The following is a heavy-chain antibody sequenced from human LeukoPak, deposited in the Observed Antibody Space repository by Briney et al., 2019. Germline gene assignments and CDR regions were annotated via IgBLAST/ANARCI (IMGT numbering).Heavy chain of an antibody. CDR1: GGSISSYY. CDR3: ARSVGSERNFDY. CDR2: IYYSGST. J-gene: IGHJ4*02. V-gene: IGHV4-59*01. Sequence: SETLSLTCTVSGGSISSYYWSWIRQPPGKGLEWIGYIYYSGSTNYNPSLKSRVTISVDTSKNQFSLKLSSVTAADTAVYYCARSVGSERNFDYWGQGTLVTVSS. D-gene: IGHD1-26*01.